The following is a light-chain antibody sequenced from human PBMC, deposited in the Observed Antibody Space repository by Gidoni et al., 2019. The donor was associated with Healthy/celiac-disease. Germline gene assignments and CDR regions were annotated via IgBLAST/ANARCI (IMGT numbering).Light chain of an antibody. V-gene: IGLV3-1*01. CDR2: QDS. J-gene: IGLJ2*01. CDR1: KLGDKY. CDR3: QAWDSSIVV. Sequence: SYELTQPPSVSVSPGQTASITCSGDKLGDKYACWYQQKPGQSPVLGIYQDSKRPSGIPERPAGSNAGNTATLTISGTQAMDEADYYCQAWDSSIVVFGGGTKLTVL.